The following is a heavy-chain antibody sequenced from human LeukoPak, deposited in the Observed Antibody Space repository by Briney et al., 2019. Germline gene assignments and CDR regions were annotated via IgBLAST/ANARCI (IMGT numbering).Heavy chain of an antibody. CDR2: IKQDGSEK. CDR1: GFTFSSYW. Sequence: GGSLRLSCAASGFTFSSYWMSWVRQAPGKGLEWVASIKQDGSEKYYVDSVKGRFTISRDNAKNSLYLQMNSLRAEDTAVYYCAKDGQVGAIGYFDYRGQGILVTVSS. V-gene: IGHV3-7*01. J-gene: IGHJ4*02. CDR3: AKDGQVGAIGYFDY. D-gene: IGHD1-26*01.